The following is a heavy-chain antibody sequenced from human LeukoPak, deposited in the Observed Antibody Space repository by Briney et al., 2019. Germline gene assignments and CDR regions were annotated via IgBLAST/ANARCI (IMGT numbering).Heavy chain of an antibody. CDR3: ARNSGNWYYYDSSGYDY. D-gene: IGHD3-22*01. J-gene: IGHJ4*02. CDR1: GGSISSGTYY. CDR2: IYYSGST. V-gene: IGHV4-61*01. Sequence: PSETLSLTCTVSGGSISSGTYYWRWIRQPPGKGLEWIGYIYYSGSTNYNPSLKSRVTISVDTSKNQFSLKLSSVTAADTAVYYCARNSGNWYYYDSSGYDYWGQGTLVTVSS.